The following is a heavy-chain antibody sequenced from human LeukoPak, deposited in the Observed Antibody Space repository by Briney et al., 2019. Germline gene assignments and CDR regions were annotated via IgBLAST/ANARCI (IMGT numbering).Heavy chain of an antibody. CDR2: INHSGST. J-gene: IGHJ4*02. D-gene: IGHD2-21*02. CDR3: AREAYCGGDCYSDSDY. CDR1: GGSFSGYY. V-gene: IGHV4-34*01. Sequence: SETLSLTCAVYGGSFSGYYWSWIRQPPGKGLEWIGEINHSGSTNYNPSLKSRVTISVDTSKNQLSLKLSSVTAADTAVYYCAREAYCGGDCYSDSDYWGQGTLVTVSS.